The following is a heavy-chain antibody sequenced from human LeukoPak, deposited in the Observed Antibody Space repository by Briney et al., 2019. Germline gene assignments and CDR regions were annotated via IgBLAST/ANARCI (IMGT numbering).Heavy chain of an antibody. CDR2: IYYSGST. CDR1: GASISGSGYY. Sequence: PSETLSLTCAVSGASISGSGYYWGWIHQPPGKGLEWIGNIYYSGSTYYNASLQSRVTISIDTSKNQFSLKLSSVTAADTAVYYCARVVAAADHAEYFQHWGQGTLVTVSS. CDR3: ARVVAAADHAEYFQH. D-gene: IGHD6-13*01. J-gene: IGHJ1*01. V-gene: IGHV4-39*07.